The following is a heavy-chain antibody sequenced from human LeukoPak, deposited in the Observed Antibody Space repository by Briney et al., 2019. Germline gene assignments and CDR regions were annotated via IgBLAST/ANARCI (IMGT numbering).Heavy chain of an antibody. CDR1: GFTFDDYA. CDR2: ISRNSGSM. J-gene: IGHJ4*02. V-gene: IGHV3-9*01. CDR3: AKDYVSGDGYWDFDY. Sequence: QPGRSLRLSCAASGFTFDDYAMHWVRQAPGKGLEWVSGISRNSGSMDYADSVKGRFTISRDNSKNTMSLEMNSLRVEDTAVYYCAKDYVSGDGYWDFDYWGQGTLVTVSS. D-gene: IGHD5-24*01.